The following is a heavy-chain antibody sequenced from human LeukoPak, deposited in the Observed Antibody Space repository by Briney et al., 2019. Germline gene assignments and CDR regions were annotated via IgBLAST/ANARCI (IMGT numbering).Heavy chain of an antibody. CDR1: GFAFSNTW. CDR2: IKKKDDGGTT. CDR3: AKDTDLTHTYFDY. Sequence: GGSFRLSCAASGFAFSNTWMSWVRQAPGKGLEWVGRIKKKDDGGTTDYAAPVKGRFTISRDDSKNTPYLQMNSLRAEDTAVYYCAKDTDLTHTYFDYWGQGTLVTVSS. D-gene: IGHD3/OR15-3a*01. V-gene: IGHV3-15*01. J-gene: IGHJ4*02.